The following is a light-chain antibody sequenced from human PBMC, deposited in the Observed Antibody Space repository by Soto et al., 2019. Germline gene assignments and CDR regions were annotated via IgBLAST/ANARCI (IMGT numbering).Light chain of an antibody. V-gene: IGKV3-20*01. Sequence: EIVLTQSPGTLSLSPGERATLSCRASQSVSSSYLAWYQQKPGQAPRLLIYGASSRAIGIPDRFSGSGSGTDFTLTISRLEPEDFAVYYCQQYGSSPPLFTFGPGTKVDIK. J-gene: IGKJ3*01. CDR2: GAS. CDR3: QQYGSSPPLFT. CDR1: QSVSSSY.